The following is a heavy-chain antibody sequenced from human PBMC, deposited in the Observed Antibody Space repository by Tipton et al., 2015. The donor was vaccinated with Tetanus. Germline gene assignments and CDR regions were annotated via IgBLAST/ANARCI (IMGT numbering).Heavy chain of an antibody. D-gene: IGHD6-13*01. Sequence: TLSLTCTVSGGSIRGGGYYWSWIRQHPERGLEWMGYIYYTGNTYYNPSLKSRVTISVDMSKNQFSLKLRSETAADTAVYYCARGWGSSWYYFDNWGQGTLVTVSS. V-gene: IGHV4-31*03. CDR2: IYYTGNT. CDR3: ARGWGSSWYYFDN. CDR1: GGSIRGGGYY. J-gene: IGHJ4*02.